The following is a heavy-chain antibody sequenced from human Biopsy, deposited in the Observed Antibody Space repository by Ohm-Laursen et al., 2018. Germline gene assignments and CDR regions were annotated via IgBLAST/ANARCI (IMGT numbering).Heavy chain of an antibody. V-gene: IGHV4-34*01. CDR1: GGPLSGYH. J-gene: IGHJ2*01. CDR3: VRRRAAPTYWYFDL. Sequence: GTLSLTCAVYGGPLSGYHWTWFRQPPGDGLEWIGEINDGGTTYHNPSIKSRLTILVDTSKNQFSLKVNSVTAADTAVYYCVRRRAAPTYWYFDLWGRGTLVTVSS. CDR2: INDGGTT. D-gene: IGHD6-13*01.